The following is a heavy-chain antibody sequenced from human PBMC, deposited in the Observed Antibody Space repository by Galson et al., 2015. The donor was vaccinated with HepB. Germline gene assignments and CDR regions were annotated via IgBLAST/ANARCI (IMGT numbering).Heavy chain of an antibody. CDR2: IYYSGST. CDR1: GGSISSSSYY. Sequence: SETLSLTCTVSGGSISSSSYYWGWIRQPPGKGLEWIGSIYYSGSTYYNPSLKSRVTISVDTSKNQFSLKLSSVTAADTAVYYCARHLPSVWGQGEFDYWGQGTLVTVSS. J-gene: IGHJ4*02. D-gene: IGHD3-16*01. CDR3: ARHLPSVWGQGEFDY. V-gene: IGHV4-39*01.